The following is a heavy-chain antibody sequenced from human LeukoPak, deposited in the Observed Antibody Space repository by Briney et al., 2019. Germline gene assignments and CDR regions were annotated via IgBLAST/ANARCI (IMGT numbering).Heavy chain of an antibody. Sequence: PGGSLRLSCAASGFTFSSYEMNWVRQAPGKGLEWVSYISSSGSTIYYADSVKGRFTISRDNAKNSLHLQMNSLRAEDTAVYYCAELGITMIGGVRGKGTTVTISS. V-gene: IGHV3-48*03. J-gene: IGHJ6*04. CDR3: AELGITMIGGV. CDR1: GFTFSSYE. D-gene: IGHD3-10*02. CDR2: ISSSGSTI.